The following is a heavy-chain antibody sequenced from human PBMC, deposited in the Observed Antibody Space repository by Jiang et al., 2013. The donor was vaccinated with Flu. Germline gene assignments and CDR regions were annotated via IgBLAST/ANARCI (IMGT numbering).Heavy chain of an antibody. J-gene: IGHJ5*02. D-gene: IGHD6-19*01. CDR2: IYYSGST. CDR1: GGSISSSSYY. V-gene: IGHV4-39*01. CDR3: ARHLAVADFDP. Sequence: GSGLVKPSETLSLTCTVSGGSISSSSYYWGWIRQPPGKGLEWIGSIYYSGSTYYNPSLKSRVTISVDTSKNQFSLKLSSVTAADTAVYYCARHLAVADFDPWGQGTLVTVSS.